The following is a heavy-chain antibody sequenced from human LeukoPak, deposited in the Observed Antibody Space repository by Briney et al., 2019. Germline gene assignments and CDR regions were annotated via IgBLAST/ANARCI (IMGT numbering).Heavy chain of an antibody. J-gene: IGHJ6*03. D-gene: IGHD1-26*01. Sequence: GGSLRLSCAASGFTFDDYGMSWVRQAPGKGLEWVSGIKGNGGSTGYADSVKGRFTISRDNAKDSLYLQMNSLRAEDTALYYCARSASGSYQASYYYYYYMDVWGKGTTVTVSS. CDR2: IKGNGGST. CDR3: ARSASGSYQASYYYYYYMDV. V-gene: IGHV3-20*04. CDR1: GFTFDDYG.